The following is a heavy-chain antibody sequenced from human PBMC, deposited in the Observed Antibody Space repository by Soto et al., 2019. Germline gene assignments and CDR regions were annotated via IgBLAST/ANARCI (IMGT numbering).Heavy chain of an antibody. Sequence: SETLSLTCTVSGASIRSSTFYWGWIRQPPGRGLDSFAIFFFVGSTYYNPSLKIRVTFSLDTSKNHFSLKLSSVTAADTVVYYCARSHIVPRLFMYPYDYWGQGTLVTVSS. J-gene: IGHJ4*02. CDR3: ARSHIVPRLFMYPYDY. D-gene: IGHD5-12*01. CDR1: GASIRSSTFY. CDR2: FFFVGST. V-gene: IGHV4-39*01.